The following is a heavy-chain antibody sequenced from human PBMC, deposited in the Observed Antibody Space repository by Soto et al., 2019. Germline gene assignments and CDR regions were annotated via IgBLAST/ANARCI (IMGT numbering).Heavy chain of an antibody. V-gene: IGHV4-59*01. CDR2: IYYSGST. J-gene: IGHJ4*02. CDR1: GGSISSYY. D-gene: IGHD3-22*01. Sequence: SETLSLTCTVSGGSISSYYWSWIRQPPGKGLEWIGYIYYSGSTNYNPSLKSRVTISVDTSKNQFSLKLSSVTAADTAVFYCARWSGYYDSRTYYFDYWGQGTLVTVSS. CDR3: ARWSGYYDSRTYYFDY.